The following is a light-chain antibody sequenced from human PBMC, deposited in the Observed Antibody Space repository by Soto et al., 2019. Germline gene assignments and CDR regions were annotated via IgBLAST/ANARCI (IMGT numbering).Light chain of an antibody. Sequence: IGITQAPATMSVSPGERATLSCRASQSVSSYLAWYQQKPGQAPRLLIYDASTRATGIPDRFSGGGSGTEFTLTISSLQSEDFVVYYCQQYNSWPPITFGQGTRLEI. CDR1: QSVSSY. J-gene: IGKJ5*01. CDR2: DAS. CDR3: QQYNSWPPIT. V-gene: IGKV3-15*01.